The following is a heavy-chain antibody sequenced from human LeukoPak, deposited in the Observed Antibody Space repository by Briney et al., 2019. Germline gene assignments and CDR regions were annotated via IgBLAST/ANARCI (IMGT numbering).Heavy chain of an antibody. J-gene: IGHJ4*02. CDR1: GGSISTYY. V-gene: IGHV4-59*01. CDR2: IYYTGST. CDR3: ARTGSWYHYFDY. Sequence: SETLSLTCTGSGGSISTYYWTWIRQPPGKGLEYIGYIYYTGSTNYNPSLKSRVAISVDTSNNQFSLKLSSVTAADTAVYYCARTGSWYHYFDYWGQGTLVPVSS. D-gene: IGHD6-13*01.